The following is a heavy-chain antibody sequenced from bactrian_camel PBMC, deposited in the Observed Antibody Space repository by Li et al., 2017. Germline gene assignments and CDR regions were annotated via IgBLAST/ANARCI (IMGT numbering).Heavy chain of an antibody. V-gene: IGHV3S63*01. CDR2: IDDDGRA. CDR1: GLTFDDST. D-gene: IGHD2*01. Sequence: HVQLVESGGGLVQAGGSLTLSCTASGLTFDDSTMGWFRQAPGKERARVAHIDDDGRALDADSVKGRFTISQDKAKNTLYLQMNSLKPEDTAEYYCVRATSGLYPWGQGTQVTVS. J-gene: IGHJ6*01. CDR3: VRATSGLYP.